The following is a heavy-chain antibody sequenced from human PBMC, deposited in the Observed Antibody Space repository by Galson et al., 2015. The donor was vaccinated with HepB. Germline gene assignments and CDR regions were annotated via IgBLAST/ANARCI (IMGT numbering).Heavy chain of an antibody. Sequence: SETLSLTCAVSGGSVSSTNWWTWVRQPPGKGLEWIGEIFHGGTTRYNPSLKSRVTISVDKAKNQFSLRLNSVTAADTAVYYCAREWIYSSGPYWYFDLWGRGILVTVSS. V-gene: IGHV4-4*02. CDR2: IFHGGTT. J-gene: IGHJ2*01. CDR1: GGSVSSTNW. D-gene: IGHD6-19*01. CDR3: AREWIYSSGPYWYFDL.